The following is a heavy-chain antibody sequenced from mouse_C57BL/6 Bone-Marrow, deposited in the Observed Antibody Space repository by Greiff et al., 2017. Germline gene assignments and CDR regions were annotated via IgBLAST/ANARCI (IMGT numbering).Heavy chain of an antibody. D-gene: IGHD2-5*01. CDR1: GYTFTSYG. CDR3: ARRGYYNNFLAY. Sequence: VQLQESGAELARPGASVKLSCKASGYTFTSYGISWVKQRTGQGLEWIGEIYPRSGNTYYNEKFKGKATLTADKSYSTAYMELLSLTSEDSAVYFCARRGYYNNFLAYWDQGTLVTFSA. J-gene: IGHJ3*01. CDR2: IYPRSGNT. V-gene: IGHV1-81*01.